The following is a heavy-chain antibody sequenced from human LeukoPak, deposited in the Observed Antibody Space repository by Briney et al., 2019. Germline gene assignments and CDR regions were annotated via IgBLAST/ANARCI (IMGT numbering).Heavy chain of an antibody. J-gene: IGHJ3*02. CDR2: ISWNSGSI. Sequence: GGSLRLSGAASGFTFDDYAMHWVRQAPGEGLEWVSGISWNSGSIGYADSVKGRFTISRDNANNSLYLQMNSLRAENTALYYCAKDTGRITIFGVVTTSAFDIWGQGTMVTVSS. CDR1: GFTFDDYA. CDR3: AKDTGRITIFGVVTTSAFDI. V-gene: IGHV3-9*01. D-gene: IGHD3-3*01.